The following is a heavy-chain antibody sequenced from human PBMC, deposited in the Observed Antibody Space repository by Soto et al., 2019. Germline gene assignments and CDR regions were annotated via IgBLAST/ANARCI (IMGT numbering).Heavy chain of an antibody. D-gene: IGHD3-16*01. CDR3: AREKGLRLRAWGYYYYGMDV. CDR2: IYYSGST. V-gene: IGHV4-30-4*01. J-gene: IGHJ6*02. Sequence: QVQLQESGPGLVKPSQTLSLTCTVSGGSISSGDYYWSWIRQPPGKGLEWIGYIYYSGSTYYNPSLKSRVTISVDTSQNHSSLKLSSVTAADTAVYYCAREKGLRLRAWGYYYYGMDVWGQGTTVTVSS. CDR1: GGSISSGDYY.